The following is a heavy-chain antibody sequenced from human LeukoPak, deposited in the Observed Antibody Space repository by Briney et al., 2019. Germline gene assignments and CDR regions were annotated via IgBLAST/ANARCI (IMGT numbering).Heavy chain of an antibody. CDR1: GPSISMGSW. D-gene: IGHD1-1*01. CDR3: ARNGGHNQEH. CDR2: FSHSVIT. V-gene: IGHV4-4*01. Sequence: PAETLSLTCAVSGPSISMGSWGSWVRQPPGKGLEWIGEFSHSVITNFNPSLKSRVTISVDKSRNQYSLNLISVTAAETAVYFCARNGGHNQEHWGQGTLVTVSS. J-gene: IGHJ4*02.